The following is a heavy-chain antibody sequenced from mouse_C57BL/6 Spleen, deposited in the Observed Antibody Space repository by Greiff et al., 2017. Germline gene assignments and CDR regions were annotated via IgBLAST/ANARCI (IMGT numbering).Heavy chain of an antibody. D-gene: IGHD1-1*01. V-gene: IGHV1-50*01. Sequence: QVQLQQPGAELVKPGASVKLSCKASGYTFTSYWMQWVKQRPGQGLAWIGEIDPSDSYTNYNQKFKGKATLTVDTSSSTAYMQLSSLTSEDSAVYYCARSYYGSSYRYFDVWGTGTTVTVAS. CDR2: IDPSDSYT. CDR3: ARSYYGSSYRYFDV. CDR1: GYTFTSYW. J-gene: IGHJ1*03.